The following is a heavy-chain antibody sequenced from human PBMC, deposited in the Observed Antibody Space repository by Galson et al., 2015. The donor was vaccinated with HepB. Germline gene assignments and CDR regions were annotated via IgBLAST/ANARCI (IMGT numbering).Heavy chain of an antibody. D-gene: IGHD3-22*01. V-gene: IGHV5-51*01. CDR3: ARRGGYYYDSSGYYYYYGMDV. J-gene: IGHJ6*02. Sequence: GAEVKKPGESLKISCKGSGYSFTSYWIGWVRQMPGKGLEWMGIIYPGDSDTRYSPSFQGQVTISADKSISTAYLQWSSLKASDTAMYYCARRGGYYYDSSGYYYYYGMDVWGQGTTVTVSS. CDR2: IYPGDSDT. CDR1: GYSFTSYW.